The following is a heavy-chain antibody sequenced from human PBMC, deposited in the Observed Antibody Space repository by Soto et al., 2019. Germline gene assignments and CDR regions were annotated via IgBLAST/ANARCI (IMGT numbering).Heavy chain of an antibody. CDR3: ARAGAAAMGWFDP. V-gene: IGHV4-4*02. CDR2: IYHSGST. CDR1: WGAPSSSNW. D-gene: IGHD2-2*01. J-gene: IGHJ5*02. Sequence: ETLSPTPAVSWGAPSSSNWWGLVPPPPGKGLEWIGEIYHSGSTNYNPSLKSRVTISVDKSKNQFSLKLSSVTAADTAVYYCARAGAAAMGWFDPWGQGTLVTVSS.